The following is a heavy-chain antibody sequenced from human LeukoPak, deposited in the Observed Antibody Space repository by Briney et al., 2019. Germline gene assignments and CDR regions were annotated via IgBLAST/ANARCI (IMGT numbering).Heavy chain of an antibody. CDR1: GGSISSYY. CDR2: IYYSGST. V-gene: IGHV4-59*01. CDR3: AREGIAAAGTIGSSWFDP. D-gene: IGHD6-13*01. Sequence: PSETLSLTCTVSGGSISSYYWSWIRQPPGKGLEWIRYIYYSGSTNYNPSLKSRVTISVDTSKNQFSLKLISVTAADTAVYYCAREGIAAAGTIGSSWFDPWGQGTLVTVSS. J-gene: IGHJ5*02.